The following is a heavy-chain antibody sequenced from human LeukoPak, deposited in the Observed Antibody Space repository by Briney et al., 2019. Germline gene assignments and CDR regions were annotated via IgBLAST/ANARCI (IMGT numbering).Heavy chain of an antibody. CDR1: GGSFSGYY. V-gene: IGHV4-34*01. J-gene: IGHJ4*02. D-gene: IGHD3-10*02. CDR2: INHSGST. Sequence: SETLSLTCAVYGGSFSGYYWSWIRQPSGKRLECIGEINHSGSTNYNPSLKSRVTISVDTSKNQFSLKLSSVTAADTAVYYCARRPLGRRVPPFDYWGQGTLVTVSS. CDR3: ARRPLGRRVPPFDY.